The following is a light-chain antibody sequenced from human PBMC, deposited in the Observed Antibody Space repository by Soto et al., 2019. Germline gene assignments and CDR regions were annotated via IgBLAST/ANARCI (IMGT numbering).Light chain of an antibody. V-gene: IGKV1-5*03. Sequence: DIQMTQSPSTLSASVGARVTITCRASQSISSWLAWYQQKPGKAPKLLIYKASSLESGVPSRFSGSGSGTEFTLTISSLQPDDFATYYCQQYNSSPLTFGGGTKVDIK. CDR2: KAS. J-gene: IGKJ4*01. CDR1: QSISSW. CDR3: QQYNSSPLT.